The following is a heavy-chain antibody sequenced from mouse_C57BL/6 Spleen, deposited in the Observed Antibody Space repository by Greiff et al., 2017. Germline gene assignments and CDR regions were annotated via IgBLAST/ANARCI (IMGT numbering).Heavy chain of an antibody. CDR1: GFNIKNTY. D-gene: IGHD2-4*01. CDR3: ASCAFYYDYGGYAMGC. J-gene: IGHJ4*01. V-gene: IGHV14-3*01. CDR2: IEPANGNT. Sequence: VHLQQSVAELVRPGASVKLSCTASGFNIKNTYMHWVKQRPEQGLEWIGRIEPANGNTKYAPKFQGKATITADTSSNAAYLQLSSLASEDPAIYYCASCAFYYDYGGYAMGCRGQGTSVTVS.